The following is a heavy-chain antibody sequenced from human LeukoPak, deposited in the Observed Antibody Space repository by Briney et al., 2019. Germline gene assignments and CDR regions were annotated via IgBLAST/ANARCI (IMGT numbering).Heavy chain of an antibody. J-gene: IGHJ6*02. Sequence: SETLSLTCTVSGDSISRTSNFWGWIRQPPGKGLEWIGSIYYGATTHYNPSLKSRITISVDTSKNQFSLKVNSVTAADTAIYCCARGEGDGRGYWYSYTYGIDVWGQGTTVTVSS. V-gene: IGHV4-39*01. CDR1: GDSISRTSNF. D-gene: IGHD3-22*01. CDR3: ARGEGDGRGYWYSYTYGIDV. CDR2: IYYGATT.